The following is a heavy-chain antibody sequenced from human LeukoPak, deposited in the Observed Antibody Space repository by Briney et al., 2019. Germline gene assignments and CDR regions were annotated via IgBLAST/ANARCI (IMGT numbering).Heavy chain of an antibody. J-gene: IGHJ1*01. D-gene: IGHD3-10*01. CDR1: GGSISSGGYY. CDR3: ARPHYRQYFQH. V-gene: IGHV4-31*03. Sequence: SETLSLTCTVSGGSISSGGYYWSWIRQHPGKGLEWIGYIYYSGSTYYNPSLKSRVTISVDTSKNQFSLKLSSVTAADTAVYYCARPHYRQYFQHWGQGTLVTVSS. CDR2: IYYSGST.